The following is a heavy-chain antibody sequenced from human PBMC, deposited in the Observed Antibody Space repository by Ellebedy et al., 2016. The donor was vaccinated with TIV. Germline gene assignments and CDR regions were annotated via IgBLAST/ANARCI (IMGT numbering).Heavy chain of an antibody. CDR3: ARDRGYCISTSCSYYYYYGMDV. D-gene: IGHD2-2*01. CDR2: ISSSSSTI. CDR1: GFTFSSYS. V-gene: IGHV3-48*02. Sequence: PGGSLRLSCAASGFTFSSYSMNWVRQAPGKGLEWVSYISSSSSTIYYADSVKGRFTIPRDNAKNSLYLQMNSLRDEDTAVYYCARDRGYCISTSCSYYYYYGMDVWGQGTTVTVSS. J-gene: IGHJ6*02.